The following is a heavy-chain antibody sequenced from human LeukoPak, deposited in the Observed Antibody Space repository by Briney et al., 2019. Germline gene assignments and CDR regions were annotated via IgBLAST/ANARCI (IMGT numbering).Heavy chain of an antibody. V-gene: IGHV1-8*01. D-gene: IGHD3-3*01. CDR2: MNPNSGNT. Sequence: GASVKVSCKASGYTFTSYDIIGVRQATGQGLEWMGWMNPNSGNTGYAQKFQRRVTMTRNTSISTAYMELSSLRSEDTAVYYCARFVKEIFRVVNLYYYYYMDVWGKGTTVTVSS. J-gene: IGHJ6*03. CDR3: ARFVKEIFRVVNLYYYYYMDV. CDR1: GYTFTSYD.